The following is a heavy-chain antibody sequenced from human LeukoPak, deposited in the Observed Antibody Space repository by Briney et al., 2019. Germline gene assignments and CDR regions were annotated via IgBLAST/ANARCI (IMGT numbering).Heavy chain of an antibody. Sequence: SVKVSCKASGGTFSSYAISWLRQAPGHGVEWLGRIIPIFGIANYAQKFQGRVTITADKSTSTAYIELSSLRSEDTAVYYCARGSIAAAAGHFDYWRQGTLVTVS. CDR2: IIPIFGIA. CDR3: ARGSIAAAAGHFDY. CDR1: GGTFSSYA. V-gene: IGHV1-69*04. J-gene: IGHJ4*02. D-gene: IGHD6-13*01.